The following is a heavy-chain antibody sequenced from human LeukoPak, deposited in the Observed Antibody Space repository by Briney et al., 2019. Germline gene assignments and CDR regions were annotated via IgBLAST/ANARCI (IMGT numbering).Heavy chain of an antibody. V-gene: IGHV4-59*01. CDR3: VRDRELHY. Sequence: SETLSLTCTVSGGSISIYYWSWVRQPPGKGLGWIGYIYNSGSTTYNPSLKSRATISVDTSKNQFSLKLTSMTAADTAFYYCVRDRELHYWGQGILVTVSS. D-gene: IGHD1-7*01. CDR1: GGSISIYY. J-gene: IGHJ4*02. CDR2: IYNSGST.